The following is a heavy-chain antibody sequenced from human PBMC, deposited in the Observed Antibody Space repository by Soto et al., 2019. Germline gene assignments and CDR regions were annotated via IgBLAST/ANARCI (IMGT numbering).Heavy chain of an antibody. V-gene: IGHV4-39*01. J-gene: IGHJ6*02. D-gene: IGHD2-2*01. CDR2: IYYSGST. CDR1: GGSISSSSYY. Sequence: QLQLQESGPGLVKPSETLSLTCTVSGGSISSSSYYWGWIRQPPGKGLEWIGSIYYSGSTYYNPSLKSRVTISVHTSKNHFSLKLSSVTAADTAVYYCARRTPHYYYYGMDVWGQGTTVTVSS. CDR3: ARRTPHYYYYGMDV.